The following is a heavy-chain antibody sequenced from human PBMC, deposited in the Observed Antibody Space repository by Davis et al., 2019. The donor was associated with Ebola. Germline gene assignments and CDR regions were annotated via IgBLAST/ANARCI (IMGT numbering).Heavy chain of an antibody. J-gene: IGHJ6*02. CDR2: IIPLPGIV. CDR1: GGTFSSYA. D-gene: IGHD1-26*01. CDR3: ASHGSTFQPTYGYYAMDV. V-gene: IGHV1-69*04. Sequence: SVKVSCKASGGTFSSYAISWVRQAPGQGLEWMGRIIPLPGIVNYAQKFQGRVTITADKSTGTAYMELSSLRSEDTAVYYCASHGSTFQPTYGYYAMDVWGQGTTVTVSS.